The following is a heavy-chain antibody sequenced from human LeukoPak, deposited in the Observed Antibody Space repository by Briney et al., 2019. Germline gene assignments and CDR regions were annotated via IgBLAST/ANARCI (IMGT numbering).Heavy chain of an antibody. CDR3: ARAYYDILTGYSNWFDP. V-gene: IGHV4-34*01. CDR2: INHSGST. J-gene: IGHJ5*02. Sequence: SETLSLTCAVYGGSFSGYYWSWIRQPPGKGLEWIGEINHSGSTNYNPSLKSRVTISVDTSKNQFSLKLSSVTAADTAVYYCARAYYDILTGYSNWFDPWGQGTLVTVSS. CDR1: GGSFSGYY. D-gene: IGHD3-9*01.